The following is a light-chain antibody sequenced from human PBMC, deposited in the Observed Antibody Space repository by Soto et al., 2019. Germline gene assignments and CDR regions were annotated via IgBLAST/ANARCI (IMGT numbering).Light chain of an antibody. J-gene: IGLJ2*01. CDR3: LLYYGAAQV. CDR1: TGAVTSGYF. Sequence: QTVVTQEPSLTVSPGGTVTLTCASSTGAVTSGYFPNWFQQKPGQAPRALIYSTSNKYSWTPARFSGSLLGGKAALTLSGVQPEDEAEYYCLLYYGAAQVFGGGTKLTVL. V-gene: IGLV7-43*01. CDR2: STS.